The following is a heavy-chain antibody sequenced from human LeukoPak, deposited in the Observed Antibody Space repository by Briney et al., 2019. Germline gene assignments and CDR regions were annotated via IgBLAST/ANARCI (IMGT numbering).Heavy chain of an antibody. CDR1: GFTFSSYW. V-gene: IGHV3-7*01. J-gene: IGHJ4*02. CDR3: ARDLRARGGGYDYFDY. Sequence: GGSLRLSCAASGFTFSSYWMSWVRQAPGEGLEWVANIEQDGSEKYYVDSVKGRFTISRDNAKNSLYLQMNSLGAEDTAVYYCARDLRARGGGYDYFDYWGQGTLVTVSS. D-gene: IGHD5-12*01. CDR2: IEQDGSEK.